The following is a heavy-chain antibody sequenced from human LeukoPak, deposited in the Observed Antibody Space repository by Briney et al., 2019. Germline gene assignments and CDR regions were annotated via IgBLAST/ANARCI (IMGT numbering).Heavy chain of an antibody. CDR2: IYYSGST. D-gene: IGHD3-10*01. V-gene: IGHV4-59*01. CDR3: ARDILGKGRASGRAFDI. CDR1: GGSISSYY. J-gene: IGHJ3*02. Sequence: SETLSLTCTVSGGSISSYYWSWIRQPPGKGLEWIGYIYYSGSTNYNPSLKSRVTISVGTSKNQFSLKLSSVTAADTAVYYCARDILGKGRASGRAFDIWGQGTMVTVSS.